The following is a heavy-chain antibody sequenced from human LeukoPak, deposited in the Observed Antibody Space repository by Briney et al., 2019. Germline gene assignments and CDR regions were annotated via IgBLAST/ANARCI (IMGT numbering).Heavy chain of an antibody. CDR3: AIMHGYYDGSGYWVQ. Sequence: GSLRLSCAASGFTFGSYGMSWVRQAPGKGLEWVSFITPNADRTSYADSVEGRFTISRDNPRNTLYMQMNSLRDEDTALYYCAIMHGYYDGSGYWVQWGQGTLVTASS. J-gene: IGHJ1*01. D-gene: IGHD3-22*01. CDR2: ITPNADRT. V-gene: IGHV3-23*01. CDR1: GFTFGSYG.